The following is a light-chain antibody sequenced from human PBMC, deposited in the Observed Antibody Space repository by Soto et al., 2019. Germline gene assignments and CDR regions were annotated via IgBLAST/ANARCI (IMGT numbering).Light chain of an antibody. Sequence: QSVLTQPPSASGTPGPRVTISCSGGSSNIGSNAVTCYHQLPGTADTLLIYSNNQRPSGVPDRFSGSKSGTSASLAISVLQSEDEADYYCSAWDDSRNGVYVFGTGTKVTVL. J-gene: IGLJ1*01. CDR1: SSNIGSNA. CDR2: SNN. CDR3: SAWDDSRNGVYV. V-gene: IGLV1-44*01.